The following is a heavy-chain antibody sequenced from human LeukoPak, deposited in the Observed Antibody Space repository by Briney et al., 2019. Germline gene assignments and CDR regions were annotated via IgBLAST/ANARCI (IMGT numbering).Heavy chain of an antibody. V-gene: IGHV3-48*01. CDR1: GFTFSSYS. J-gene: IGHJ4*02. CDR2: ISSSSSTI. D-gene: IGHD2-2*01. Sequence: GGSLRLSCAASGFTFSSYSMNWVRQAPGKGLEWVSYISSSSSTIYYADSVKGRFTISRDNAKNSLYLQMNSLRAEYTAFYHCARVHRYASSWDSLDYWGQGTLVTVSS. CDR3: ARVHRYASSWDSLDY.